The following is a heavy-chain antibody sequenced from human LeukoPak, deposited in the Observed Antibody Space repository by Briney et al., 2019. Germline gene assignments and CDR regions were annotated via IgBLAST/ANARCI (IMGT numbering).Heavy chain of an antibody. CDR2: IWYDGSDK. Sequence: QPGGSLRLSCAASGFIFSNYDMHWVRQAPGKGLEWVAVIWYDGSDKHYADSVQGRFTISRDNSENSLYLQMNSLRAEDTALYYCARRVQYYFDYWGQGTLVTVSS. CDR3: ARRVQYYFDY. CDR1: GFIFSNYD. J-gene: IGHJ4*02. V-gene: IGHV3-33*01.